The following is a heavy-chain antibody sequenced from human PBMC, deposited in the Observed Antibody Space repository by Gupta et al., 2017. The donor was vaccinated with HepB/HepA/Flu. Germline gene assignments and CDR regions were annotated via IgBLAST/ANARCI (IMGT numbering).Heavy chain of an antibody. CDR3: ARASGGWNLPYYFDY. D-gene: IGHD1-7*01. CDR1: DFPFSDYY. CDR2: ISGSGRSI. J-gene: IGHJ4*02. Sequence: QVQLVESGGGLVKPGGSLRLSCAASDFPFSDYYMNWIRQAPGKGLAWVSCISGSGRSIFYADYVKGRFTMSRDNAKNSLYLEMNSLRAEDTAVDYCARASGGWNLPYYFDYWGQGALVTVSS. V-gene: IGHV3-11*01.